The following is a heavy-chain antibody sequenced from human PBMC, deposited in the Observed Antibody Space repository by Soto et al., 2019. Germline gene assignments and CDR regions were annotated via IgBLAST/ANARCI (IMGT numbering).Heavy chain of an antibody. CDR3: ARSKNFGYCSSTSCYDLIDY. CDR2: IRSSSHI. J-gene: IGHJ4*02. V-gene: IGHV3-66*01. CDR1: GFTVSSKY. D-gene: IGHD2-2*01. Sequence: PGGSLRLSCAASGFTVSSKYMSWVRQAPGKGLEWVSLIRSSSHIYYADSVKGRFTISRDNAENTLYLQMNSLRAEDTAVYYCARSKNFGYCSSTSCYDLIDYWGQGTLVTVSS.